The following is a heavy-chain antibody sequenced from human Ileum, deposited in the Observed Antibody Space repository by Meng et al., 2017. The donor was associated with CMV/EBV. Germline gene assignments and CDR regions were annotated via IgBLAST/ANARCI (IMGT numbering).Heavy chain of an antibody. CDR1: GFTFSNYW. CDR2: ISGDGTGR. CDR3: VKYSYGSESPAVS. D-gene: IGHD3-10*01. J-gene: IGHJ4*02. Sequence: VQLVESGGGLVQPWGVLRLSCVGSGFTFSNYWMHWVRQVPGKGLQWVSRISGDGTGRSYVDSVKGRFTISRDNGKNTLYLQMSSLGPEDMAIYYCVKYSYGSESPAVSWGQGILVTVSS. V-gene: IGHV3-74*01.